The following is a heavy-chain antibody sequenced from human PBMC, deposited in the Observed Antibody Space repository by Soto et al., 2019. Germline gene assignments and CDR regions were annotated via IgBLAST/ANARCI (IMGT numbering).Heavy chain of an antibody. CDR2: INAGNGNT. CDR1: GYTFTSYA. J-gene: IGHJ5*02. D-gene: IGHD6-13*01. CDR3: ARGVPQPPFIAAAVGGWFDP. V-gene: IGHV1-3*01. Sequence: GASVKVSCKASGYTFTSYAMHWVRQAPGQRLEWMGWINAGNGNTKYSQKFQGRVTITRDTSASTAYMELSSLRSEDTAVYYCARGVPQPPFIAAAVGGWFDPWGQGTLVTVSS.